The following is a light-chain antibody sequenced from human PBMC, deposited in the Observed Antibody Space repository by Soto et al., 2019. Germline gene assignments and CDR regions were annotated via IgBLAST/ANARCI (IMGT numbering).Light chain of an antibody. CDR1: QSVLYSSNNENY. J-gene: IGKJ3*01. Sequence: DIVMTQSPDSLAVSLGERATINCKSSQSVLYSSNNENYLAWYQQKPGQTPKLLIYWASTRESGVPDRFSGSGSGTDFTLTISSLQAEDVAVYYCQQYYTSPITFGPGTKVDI. CDR2: WAS. V-gene: IGKV4-1*01. CDR3: QQYYTSPIT.